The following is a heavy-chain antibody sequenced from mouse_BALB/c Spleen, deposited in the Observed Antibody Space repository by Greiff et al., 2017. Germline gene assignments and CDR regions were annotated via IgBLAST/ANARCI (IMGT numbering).Heavy chain of an antibody. D-gene: IGHD2-14*01. V-gene: IGHV3-2*02. Sequence: DVHLVESGPGLVKPSQSLSLTCTVTGYSITSDYAWNWIRQFPGNKLEWMGYISYSGSTSYNPSLKSRISITRDTSKNQFFLQLNSVTTEDTATYYCARRAYYRYDDYAMDYWGQGTSVTVSS. J-gene: IGHJ4*01. CDR1: GYSITSDYA. CDR2: ISYSGST. CDR3: ARRAYYRYDDYAMDY.